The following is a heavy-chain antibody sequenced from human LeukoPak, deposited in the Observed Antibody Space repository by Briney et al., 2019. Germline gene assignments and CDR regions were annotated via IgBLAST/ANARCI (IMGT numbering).Heavy chain of an antibody. D-gene: IGHD3-3*01. CDR1: GASLSSRTSY. CDR3: ARVGFLGRVDY. J-gene: IGHJ4*02. V-gene: IGHV4-39*07. Sequence: SETLSLTCSVSGASLSSRTSYWGWIRQPPGKGLEWIGSIYYSGSTYYNPSLKSRVTISVDTSKNQFSLKLSSVTAADTAVYYCARVGFLGRVDYWGQGTLVTVSS. CDR2: IYYSGST.